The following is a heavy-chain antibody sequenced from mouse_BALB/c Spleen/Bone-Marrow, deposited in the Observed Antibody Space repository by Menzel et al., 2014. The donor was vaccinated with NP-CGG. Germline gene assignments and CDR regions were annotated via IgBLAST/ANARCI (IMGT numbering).Heavy chain of an antibody. D-gene: IGHD5-1*01. J-gene: IGHJ4*01. CDR1: GYSITSGYN. Sequence: EVQLQESGPDLVKPSQSLSLTCSVTGYSITSGYNWHWIRQSPGNKLEWMGYIRYSDSTNYNPSLKSRISITRDTSKNQFFLQLNSVTTEDTATYYCARGTYGAMDYWGQGTSVTVSS. V-gene: IGHV3-1*02. CDR3: ARGTYGAMDY. CDR2: IRYSDST.